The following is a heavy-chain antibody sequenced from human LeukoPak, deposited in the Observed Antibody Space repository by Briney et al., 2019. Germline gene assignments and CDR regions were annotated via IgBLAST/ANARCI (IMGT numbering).Heavy chain of an antibody. Sequence: PGGSLRLSCAASGFTFSSYDMNWFRQAPGKGLEWVSHISYVGSNKFYADSVKGRFIISRDNSKNTVYVQMNSLRVEDTAVYYCVKGGIWDAFDIWGQGTMVTVSS. CDR3: VKGGIWDAFDI. D-gene: IGHD3-3*02. CDR1: GFTFSSYD. J-gene: IGHJ3*02. CDR2: ISYVGSNK. V-gene: IGHV3-30*18.